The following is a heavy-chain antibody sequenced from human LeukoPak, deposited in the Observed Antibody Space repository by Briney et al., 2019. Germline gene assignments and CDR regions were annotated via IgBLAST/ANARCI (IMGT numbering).Heavy chain of an antibody. CDR1: GGSISSGDYY. CDR3: AREYRLPPSDYIVVVPAAMADY. CDR2: IYYSGGT. Sequence: PSETLSLTCTVSGGSISSGDYYWSWIRQPPGKGLEWIGYIYYSGGTYYNPSLKSRVTISVDTSKNQFSLKLSSVTAADTAVYYCAREYRLPPSDYIVVVPAAMADYWGQGTLVTVSS. D-gene: IGHD2-2*01. J-gene: IGHJ4*02. V-gene: IGHV4-30-4*08.